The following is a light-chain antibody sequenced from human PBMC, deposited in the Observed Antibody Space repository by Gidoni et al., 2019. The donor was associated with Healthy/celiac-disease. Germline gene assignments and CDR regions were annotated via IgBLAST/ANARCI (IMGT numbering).Light chain of an antibody. CDR2: DAS. CDR1: QSVSSY. V-gene: IGKV3-11*01. Sequence: IVLTQCPATLSLPPGVRATLSCRASQSVSSYLAWYQQKPGQAPRLLIYDASTRATGIPARFSGSGSGTDFTLTISSLEPEDFAVYYCQQRSNWPLTFGQGTKLEIK. CDR3: QQRSNWPLT. J-gene: IGKJ2*01.